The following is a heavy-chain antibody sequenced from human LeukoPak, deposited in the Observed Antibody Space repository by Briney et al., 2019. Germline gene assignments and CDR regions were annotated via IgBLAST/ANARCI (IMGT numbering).Heavy chain of an antibody. CDR1: GGTFSSYA. V-gene: IGHV1-69*05. D-gene: IGHD6-6*01. CDR3: ARETRSIAARPRGYYYYYMDV. CDR2: IIPIFGTA. Sequence: SVKVSCKASGGTFSSYAISWVRQAPGQGLEWMGGIIPIFGTANYAQKFQGRVTINTDESTSTAYMELSSLRSEDTAVYYCARETRSIAARPRGYYYYYMDVWGKGTTVTVSS. J-gene: IGHJ6*03.